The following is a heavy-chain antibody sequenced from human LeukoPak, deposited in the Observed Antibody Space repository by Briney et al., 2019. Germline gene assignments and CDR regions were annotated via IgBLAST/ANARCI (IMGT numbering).Heavy chain of an antibody. CDR2: IIPIFGTA. Sequence: PSVNVSYKASGGTFSSYAISCVRQAPGQGLEWMGGIIPIFGTANYAQKFQGRVTITADKSTSTAYMELSSLRSEDTAVYYCARDDSQWRYSDCRLDYWGQGTLVTVSS. D-gene: IGHD3-9*01. V-gene: IGHV1-69*06. CDR3: ARDDSQWRYSDCRLDY. J-gene: IGHJ4*02. CDR1: GGTFSSYA.